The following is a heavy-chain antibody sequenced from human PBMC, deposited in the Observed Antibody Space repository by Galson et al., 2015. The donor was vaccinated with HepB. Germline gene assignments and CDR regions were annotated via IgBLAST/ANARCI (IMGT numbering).Heavy chain of an antibody. Sequence: SLRLSCAASGFTFSSSAMSWVRQAAGKGLEWVSVVSVSGDRTFYADSVKGRFTISRDNSKNTLYVQMNSLRVDDTAIYYCATWTASNDWGQGTQVTVLS. CDR3: ATWTASND. CDR2: VSVSGDRT. J-gene: IGHJ4*02. CDR1: GFTFSSSA. V-gene: IGHV3-23*01. D-gene: IGHD3/OR15-3a*01.